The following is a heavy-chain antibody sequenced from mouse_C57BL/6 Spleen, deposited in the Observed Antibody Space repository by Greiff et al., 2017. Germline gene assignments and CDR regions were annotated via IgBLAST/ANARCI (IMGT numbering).Heavy chain of an antibody. J-gene: IGHJ2*01. V-gene: IGHV1-69*01. CDR1: GYTFTSYW. Sequence: QVQLQQPGAELVMPGASVKLSCKASGYTFTSYWMHWVKQRPGQGLEWIGEIDPSDSYTNYNQKFKGKSTLTVDKSSSPAYMQLSSLTSEDSAVYYCARGPLDYGGQGTTLTVSS. CDR2: IDPSDSYT. CDR3: ARGPLDY.